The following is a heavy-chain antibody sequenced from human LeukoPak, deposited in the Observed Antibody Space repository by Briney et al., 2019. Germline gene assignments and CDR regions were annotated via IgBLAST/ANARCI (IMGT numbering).Heavy chain of an antibody. Sequence: GGPLRLSCAASGFTFDDYAMHWVRQAPGKGLEWVSGISWNSGSIGYADSVKGRFTISRDNAKNSLYLQMNSLRAEDTALYYCAKPANWGYFDYWGQGTLVTVSS. CDR3: AKPANWGYFDY. CDR1: GFTFDDYA. J-gene: IGHJ4*02. V-gene: IGHV3-9*01. CDR2: ISWNSGSI. D-gene: IGHD7-27*01.